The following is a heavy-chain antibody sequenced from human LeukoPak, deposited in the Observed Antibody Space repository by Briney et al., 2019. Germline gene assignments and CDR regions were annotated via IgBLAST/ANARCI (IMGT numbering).Heavy chain of an antibody. Sequence: GGSLRLSCAASGFTFSTYSMNWVRQAPGKGLEWVSHISSGTIDNADSVKGRFTISRDIGKNSLYLQMNSLRAEDTAVYYCARDFGYSFDYWGQGALVTVSS. D-gene: IGHD1-26*01. CDR1: GFTFSTYS. J-gene: IGHJ4*02. CDR3: ARDFGYSFDY. CDR2: ISSGTI. V-gene: IGHV3-48*01.